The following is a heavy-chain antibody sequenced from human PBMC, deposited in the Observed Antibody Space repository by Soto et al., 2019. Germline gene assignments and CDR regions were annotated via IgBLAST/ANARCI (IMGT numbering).Heavy chain of an antibody. CDR3: ATWHEREHAYDV. Sequence: DVQLVESGGGLIQPGASLSLSCAAFGFTISGKKYVAWVRQAPGKGLEWVSALYDLDGSFYAASVKGRFTTSSDSSKTTVYLQMNDLRPDDTAVYYCATWHEREHAYDVWGQGTTVTVSS. CDR2: LYDLDGS. V-gene: IGHV3-53*01. J-gene: IGHJ3*01. D-gene: IGHD1-1*01. CDR1: GFTISGKKY.